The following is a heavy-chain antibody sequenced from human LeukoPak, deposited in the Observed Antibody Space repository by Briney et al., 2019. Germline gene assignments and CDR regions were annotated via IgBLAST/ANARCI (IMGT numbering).Heavy chain of an antibody. CDR2: IYSGGST. J-gene: IGHJ4*02. V-gene: IGHV3-53*01. CDR3: ARDLGAKDDY. CDR1: GFTVSSNY. Sequence: WGSLRLSCAASGFTVSSNYMSCVRQAPGKGLEWVSVIYSGGSTYYADSVKGRFTISRDNSKNTLYLQMNSLRAEDTAVYYCARDLGAKDDYWGQGTLVTVSS.